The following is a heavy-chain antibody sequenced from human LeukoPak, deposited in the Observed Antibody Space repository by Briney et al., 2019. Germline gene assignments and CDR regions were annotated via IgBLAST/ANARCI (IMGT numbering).Heavy chain of an antibody. CDR2: ISSSSSYI. CDR3: ARTNYDILTGDIYYYYGMDV. CDR1: GFTFRDYY. V-gene: IGHV3-11*03. Sequence: GGSLRLSCAASGFTFRDYYMTWIRQAPGKGLEWVSYISSSSSYINYADSVKGRFTISRDNAKDSLYLQMNSLRAEDTAVYYCARTNYDILTGDIYYYYGMDVWGQGTTVTVSS. J-gene: IGHJ6*01. D-gene: IGHD3-9*01.